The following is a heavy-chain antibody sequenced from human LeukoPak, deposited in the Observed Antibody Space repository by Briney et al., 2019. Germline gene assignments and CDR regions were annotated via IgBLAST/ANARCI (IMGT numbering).Heavy chain of an antibody. J-gene: IGHJ4*02. D-gene: IGHD3-22*01. CDR2: IIPIFGTA. Sequence: GASVKVSCKASGYTFTSYGISWVRQAPGRGLEWMGGIIPIFGTANYAQKFQGRVTITADESTSTAYMELSSLRSEDTAVYYCASRPTQYYDSSGYYCNYWGQGTLVTVSS. CDR3: ASRPTQYYDSSGYYCNY. V-gene: IGHV1-69*13. CDR1: GYTFTSYG.